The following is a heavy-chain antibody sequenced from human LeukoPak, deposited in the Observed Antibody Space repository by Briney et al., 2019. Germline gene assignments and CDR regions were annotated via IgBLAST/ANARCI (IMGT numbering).Heavy chain of an antibody. CDR3: AWIDCSGGTCYFAS. V-gene: IGHV3-15*01. D-gene: IGHD2-15*01. J-gene: IGHJ4*02. CDR2: IKANPADGTT. CDR1: GVTFIYAW. Sequence: GGSLRLSCAASGVTFIYAWMSWVRQAPGKGLEWVGRIKANPADGTTAYGAPVKGRFTISRDDSQSMLYLQMDSLRTEDTAVYFCAWIDCSGGTCYFASWGRGTLVTVSP.